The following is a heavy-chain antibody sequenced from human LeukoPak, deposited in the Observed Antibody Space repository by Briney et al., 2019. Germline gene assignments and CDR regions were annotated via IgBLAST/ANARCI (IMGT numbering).Heavy chain of an antibody. J-gene: IGHJ4*02. V-gene: IGHV3-33*01. Sequence: GGSLRLSCAASGFTFSSYGMHWVRQAPGKGREWVAVIWYDGSNKYYADSVKGRFTISRDNSKNTLYLQMNSLRAEDTAVYYCARDRRLRGSGSYYFDYWGQGTLVTVSS. CDR3: ARDRRLRGSGSYYFDY. D-gene: IGHD3-10*01. CDR1: GFTFSSYG. CDR2: IWYDGSNK.